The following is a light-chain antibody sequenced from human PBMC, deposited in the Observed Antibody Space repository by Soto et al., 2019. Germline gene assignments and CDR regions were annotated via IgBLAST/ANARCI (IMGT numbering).Light chain of an antibody. Sequence: EIVLTQSPGTLSLSQGEGATLSCRASQSVSSSYFAWYQQKPGQAPRLLIYGAASRATGIPDRFSGSGAGTDFTLPISGLEPEDFVVYYCQQYGSAPWSFGQGTQVETK. J-gene: IGKJ1*01. CDR3: QQYGSAPWS. V-gene: IGKV3-20*01. CDR1: QSVSSSY. CDR2: GAA.